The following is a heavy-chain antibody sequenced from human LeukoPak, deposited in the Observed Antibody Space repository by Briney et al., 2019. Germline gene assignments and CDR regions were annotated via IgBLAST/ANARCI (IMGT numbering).Heavy chain of an antibody. CDR1: RDSMNSGLSY. D-gene: IGHD3-9*01. V-gene: IGHV4-39*01. J-gene: IGHJ4*02. Sequence: SETLSLTCSVSRDSMNSGLSYWAWIRQPPGKGLEWIGTIYYSGSTGSTFYNPSLKSRVTISVDTSKNQFSLNLSSATAADTAIYYCARHLYDKTGRPLDSWGQGTLVTVSS. CDR2: IYYSGST. CDR3: ARHLYDKTGRPLDS.